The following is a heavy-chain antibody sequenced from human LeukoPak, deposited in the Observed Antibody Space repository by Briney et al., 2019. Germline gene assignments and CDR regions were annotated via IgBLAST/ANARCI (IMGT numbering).Heavy chain of an antibody. CDR1: GYPFTHDW. V-gene: IGHV5-51*01. J-gene: IGHJ4*02. CDR2: IYPGDSHS. D-gene: IGHD7-27*01. Sequence: GESLKISCKGSGYPFTHDWIAWVRQMPGKGLELMGIIYPGDSHSIYSPSFQGQVTMSADKSINTAYLQWSSLKASGTSMYYCTRKDWGAFDFGGQGTLVTVSS. CDR3: TRKDWGAFDF.